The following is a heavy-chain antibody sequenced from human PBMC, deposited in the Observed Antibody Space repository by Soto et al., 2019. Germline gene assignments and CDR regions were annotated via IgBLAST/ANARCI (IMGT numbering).Heavy chain of an antibody. CDR2: ISGSGGTT. CDR1: GFTFNTYA. Sequence: GGSLRLSCAASGFTFNTYAMSWVRQAPGKGLEWVSAISGSGGTTYYADSVKGRFTISRDTSKNTLYLQMNSLRAEDTAVYYCAKDHVVVTALFDYWGQGTLVTVSS. J-gene: IGHJ4*02. CDR3: AKDHVVVTALFDY. D-gene: IGHD2-2*01. V-gene: IGHV3-23*01.